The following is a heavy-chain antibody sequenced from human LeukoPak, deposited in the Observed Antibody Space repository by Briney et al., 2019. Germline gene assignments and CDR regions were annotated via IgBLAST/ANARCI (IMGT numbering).Heavy chain of an antibody. D-gene: IGHD2-21*02. CDR2: TNHSGST. Sequence: PSETLSLTCAVYGGSFSGYYWSWIRQPPGKGLEWIGETNHSGSTNYNPSLKSRVTISVDTSKNQFSLKLSSVTAADTAVYYCAREPIVVVTATRSDGMDVWGQGTTVTVSS. V-gene: IGHV4-34*01. CDR3: AREPIVVVTATRSDGMDV. CDR1: GGSFSGYY. J-gene: IGHJ6*02.